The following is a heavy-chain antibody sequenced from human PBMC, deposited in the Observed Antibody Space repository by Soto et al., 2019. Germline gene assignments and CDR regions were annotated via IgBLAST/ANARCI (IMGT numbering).Heavy chain of an antibody. CDR2: ISYDGSNK. Sequence: QVQLVESGGGVVQPGRSLRLSCAASGFTFSSYAMHWVRQAPGKGLEWVAVISYDGSNKYYADSVKGRFTISRDNSKNTLYLQMNSLRAEDTAVYYCARGMDSSGYYPYFDYWGQGTLVTGSS. D-gene: IGHD3-22*01. CDR1: GFTFSSYA. V-gene: IGHV3-30-3*01. CDR3: ARGMDSSGYYPYFDY. J-gene: IGHJ4*02.